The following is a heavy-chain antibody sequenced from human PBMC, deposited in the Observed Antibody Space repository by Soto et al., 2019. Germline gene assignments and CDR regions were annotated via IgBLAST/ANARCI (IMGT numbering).Heavy chain of an antibody. D-gene: IGHD6-19*01. V-gene: IGHV3-11*01. CDR2: ISSSGSTI. CDR1: GFTFSDYY. Sequence: GGSLRLSCAASGFTFSDYYMSWIRQAPGKGLEWVSYISSSGSTIYYADSVKGRFTISRDNAKNSLYLQMNSLRAEDTAVYYCARVAGIAVADPYYYGMDVWGQGTTVTVSS. J-gene: IGHJ6*02. CDR3: ARVAGIAVADPYYYGMDV.